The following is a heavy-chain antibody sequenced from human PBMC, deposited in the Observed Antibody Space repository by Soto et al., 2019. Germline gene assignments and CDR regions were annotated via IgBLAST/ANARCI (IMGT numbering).Heavy chain of an antibody. CDR1: GGSISSSSYY. J-gene: IGHJ6*02. V-gene: IGHV4-39*02. Sequence: SETLSLTCTVSGGSISSSSYYWGWIRQPPGKGLEWIGCIYYSGSTYYNPSLRSRVTISVDTSKKQFSLNLISVTAADTAVYYCARVPVRKYYGAGSYNNYYFGMDVWGQGTTVTVSS. CDR2: IYYSGST. D-gene: IGHD3-10*01. CDR3: ARVPVRKYYGAGSYNNYYFGMDV.